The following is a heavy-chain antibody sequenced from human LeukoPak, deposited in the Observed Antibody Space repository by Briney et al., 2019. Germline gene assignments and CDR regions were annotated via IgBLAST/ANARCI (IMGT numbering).Heavy chain of an antibody. CDR2: INAGNGNT. CDR1: GYTFTSYA. V-gene: IGHV1-3*01. D-gene: IGHD3-10*01. J-gene: IGHJ5*02. CDR3: AREKSVVRGVITKYNWFDP. Sequence: ASVKVSCKASGYTFTSYAMHWVRQAPGQRLEWMGWINAGNGNTKYSQKFQGRVTITRDTSASTAYMELSSLRSEDTAVYYCAREKSVVRGVITKYNWFDPWGQGTLVTVPS.